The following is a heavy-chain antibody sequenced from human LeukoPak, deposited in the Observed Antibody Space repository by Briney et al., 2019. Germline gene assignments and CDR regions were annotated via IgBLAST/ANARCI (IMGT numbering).Heavy chain of an antibody. J-gene: IGHJ6*02. CDR1: GGSISSGDYY. CDR2: IYYSGST. D-gene: IGHD3-9*01. Sequence: SETLSLTCTVSGGSISSGDYYWSWIRQPPGKGLEWIGYIYYSGSTYYNPSLKSRVTISVDTSKNQFSLKLSSVTAADTAVYYCAREVRYYDILTGYYPQSYYYGMDVWGQGTTVTVSS. V-gene: IGHV4-30-4*01. CDR3: AREVRYYDILTGYYPQSYYYGMDV.